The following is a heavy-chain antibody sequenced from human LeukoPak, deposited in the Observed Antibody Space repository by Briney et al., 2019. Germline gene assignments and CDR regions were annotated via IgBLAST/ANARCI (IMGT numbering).Heavy chain of an antibody. CDR2: IYTSGST. D-gene: IGHD3-22*01. CDR1: GGSISSYY. J-gene: IGHJ4*02. V-gene: IGHV4-4*07. CDR3: AREFSDDSSGYRYYFDY. Sequence: PPETLSLTCTVSGGSISSYYWSWIRQPAGKGLEWIGRIYTSGSTNYNPSLKSRVTMSVDTSKNQFSLKLSSVTAADTAVYYCAREFSDDSSGYRYYFDYWGQGTLVTVSS.